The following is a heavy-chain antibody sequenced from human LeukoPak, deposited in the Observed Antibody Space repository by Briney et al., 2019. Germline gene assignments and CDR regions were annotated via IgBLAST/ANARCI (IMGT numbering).Heavy chain of an antibody. CDR2: ISSSSSYI. Sequence: PVGSLRLSCAASGFTFSSYSMNWVRQAPGKGLEWVSSISSSSSYIYYADSVKGRFTISRDNAKNSLYLQMNSLRAEDTAVYYCARDLQGSDWFDPWGQGTLVTVSS. J-gene: IGHJ5*02. V-gene: IGHV3-21*01. CDR1: GFTFSSYS. CDR3: ARDLQGSDWFDP.